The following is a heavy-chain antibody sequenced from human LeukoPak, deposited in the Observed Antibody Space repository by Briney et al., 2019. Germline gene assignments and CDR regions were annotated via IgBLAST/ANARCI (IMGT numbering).Heavy chain of an antibody. Sequence: TGGSLRLSCTASGFTFNSYGIHWVRQAPGKGLEWVAVISYDGNKKYYADSVKGRFTISRDNSKNTLYLQMNNLRAEDMAVYYCAKNGNSHGYYFDYWGQGTLVTVSS. CDR1: GFTFNSYG. CDR3: AKNGNSHGYYFDY. D-gene: IGHD5-18*01. V-gene: IGHV3-30*18. J-gene: IGHJ4*01. CDR2: ISYDGNKK.